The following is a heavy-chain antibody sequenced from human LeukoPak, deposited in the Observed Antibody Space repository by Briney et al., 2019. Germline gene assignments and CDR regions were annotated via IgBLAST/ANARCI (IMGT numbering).Heavy chain of an antibody. CDR2: ISYDGSNK. D-gene: IGHD2-15*01. J-gene: IGHJ4*02. CDR3: AKEGSVGAAFDY. CDR1: GFTFSSYG. Sequence: GGSLRLSCAASGFTFSSYGMHWVRQAPGKGLEWVAGISYDGSNKYYADSVKGRFTISRDNSKNTLYLQMNSLRAEDTAVYYCAKEGSVGAAFDYWGQGTLVTVSS. V-gene: IGHV3-30*18.